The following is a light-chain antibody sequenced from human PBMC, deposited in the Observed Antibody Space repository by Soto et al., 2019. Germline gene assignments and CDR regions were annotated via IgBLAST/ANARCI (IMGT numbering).Light chain of an antibody. J-gene: IGKJ1*01. CDR3: QQHDTSLTWT. V-gene: IGKV3-11*01. Sequence: EIVLTQSPATLSLSPGERATLSCRASQSVGKYLGWYQQKAGQAPRLLIYDATKRVIGIPARFSGSGSETDFTLTISRLEPEDFASYYCQQHDTSLTWTFGQGTKVDIK. CDR1: QSVGKY. CDR2: DAT.